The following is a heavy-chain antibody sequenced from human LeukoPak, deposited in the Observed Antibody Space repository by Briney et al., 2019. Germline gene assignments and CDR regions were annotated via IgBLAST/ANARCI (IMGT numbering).Heavy chain of an antibody. D-gene: IGHD4-23*01. V-gene: IGHV4-39*01. Sequence: SETLSLTCTVAGGSISSSSYSWGWIRQPPGKGLEWIGSIYYSGSTYYNPSRKSRVTISVDTSKNQFSLKLSSVTAADTAVYYCARLARYGGKPVLDYWGQGTLVTVSS. CDR2: IYYSGST. CDR3: ARLARYGGKPVLDY. CDR1: GGSISSSSYS. J-gene: IGHJ4*02.